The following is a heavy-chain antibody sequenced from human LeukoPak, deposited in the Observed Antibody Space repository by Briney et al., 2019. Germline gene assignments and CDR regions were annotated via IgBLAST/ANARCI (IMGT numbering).Heavy chain of an antibody. D-gene: IGHD6-13*01. J-gene: IGHJ4*02. Sequence: GGSLRLSCAASGFTFSSYGMHWVRQAPGKGLEWVAFIRYDGSNKYYADSVKGRFTISRDNSKNTLYLQMNSLRPEDTAVYYCAKGGGTGYSSSWYSNWGQGTLVTVSS. CDR2: IRYDGSNK. V-gene: IGHV3-30*02. CDR1: GFTFSSYG. CDR3: AKGGGTGYSSSWYSN.